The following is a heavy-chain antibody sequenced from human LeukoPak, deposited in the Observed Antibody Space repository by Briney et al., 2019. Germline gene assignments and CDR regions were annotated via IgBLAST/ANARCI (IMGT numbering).Heavy chain of an antibody. CDR1: GGTFSSYA. V-gene: IGHV1-69*04. Sequence: SVKVSCKASGGTFSSYAIRWVRQAPGQALEWMGRIIPIFGIANYAQKFQDRVTITADKSTSTDYMELSSLRSEDSAVYYCARVGRYSELPNWFDPWGQGTLVTVSS. D-gene: IGHD2-15*01. CDR3: ARVGRYSELPNWFDP. CDR2: IIPIFGIA. J-gene: IGHJ5*02.